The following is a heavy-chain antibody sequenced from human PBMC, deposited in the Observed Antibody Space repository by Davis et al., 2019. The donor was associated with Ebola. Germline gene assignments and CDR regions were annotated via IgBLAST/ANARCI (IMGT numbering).Heavy chain of an antibody. CDR2: IYYSGST. D-gene: IGHD6-19*01. J-gene: IGHJ4*02. CDR1: GGSVSSGSYY. V-gene: IGHV4-61*01. CDR3: ARLETVAGLDY. Sequence: SETLSLTCTVSGGSVSSGSYYWSWIRQPPGKGLEWIGYIYYSGSTNYNPSLKSRVTISVDTSKNQFSLKLSSVTAADTAVYYCARLETVAGLDYWGQGTLVTVSS.